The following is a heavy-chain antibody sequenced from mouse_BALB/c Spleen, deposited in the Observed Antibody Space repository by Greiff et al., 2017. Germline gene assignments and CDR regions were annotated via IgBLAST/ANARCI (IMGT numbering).Heavy chain of an antibody. CDR2: INSNGGST. CDR1: GFTFSSYG. J-gene: IGHJ3*01. Sequence: EVMLVESGGGLVQPGGSLKLSCAASGFTFSSYGMSWVRQTPDKRLELVATINSNGGSTYYPDSVKGRFTISRDNAKNTLYLQMSSLKSEDTAMYYCARDYYYGSSYPFAYWGQGTLVTVSA. CDR3: ARDYYYGSSYPFAY. D-gene: IGHD1-1*01. V-gene: IGHV5-6-3*01.